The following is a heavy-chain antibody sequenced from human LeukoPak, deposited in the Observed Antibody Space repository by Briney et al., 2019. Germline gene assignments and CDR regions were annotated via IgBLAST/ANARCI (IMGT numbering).Heavy chain of an antibody. Sequence: GGSLRLSCAASGFTFSSYSMNWVRQAPGKGLEWVSSISSSGSYIYYADSVKGRFTISRDNAKNSLYLQMNSLRAEDTAVYYCARDPRGDYYFDYWGQGTLVTVSS. CDR1: GFTFSSYS. V-gene: IGHV3-21*01. CDR2: ISSSGSYI. J-gene: IGHJ4*02. CDR3: ARDPRGDYYFDY. D-gene: IGHD2-21*02.